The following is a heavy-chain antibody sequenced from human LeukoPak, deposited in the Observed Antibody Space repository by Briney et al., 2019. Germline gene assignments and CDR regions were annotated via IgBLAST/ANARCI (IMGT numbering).Heavy chain of an antibody. J-gene: IGHJ4*02. V-gene: IGHV3-7*02. Sequence: AGGSLRLSCAASGFTFSSYWMSWVRQAPGKGLEWVANIKQDGSEKYYVDSVKGRSTISRDNAKNSLYLQMNSLRAEDTAVYYCARGDGYNFGLHDYWGQGTLVTVSS. D-gene: IGHD5-24*01. CDR2: IKQDGSEK. CDR3: ARGDGYNFGLHDY. CDR1: GFTFSSYW.